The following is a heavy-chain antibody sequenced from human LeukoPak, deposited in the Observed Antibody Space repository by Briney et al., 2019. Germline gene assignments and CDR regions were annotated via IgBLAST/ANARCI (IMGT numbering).Heavy chain of an antibody. J-gene: IGHJ4*02. CDR2: IYYSGST. D-gene: IGHD3-22*01. CDR1: GASISNHY. CDR3: ARGVPPYYYDSSGYFFDY. V-gene: IGHV4-59*11. Sequence: SETLSLTCTVSGASISNHYWSWIRQPPGKGLEWIGYIYYSGSTNYNPSLKSRVTISVDTSKNQFSLKLSSVTAADTAVYYCARGVPPYYYDSSGYFFDYWGQGTLVTVSS.